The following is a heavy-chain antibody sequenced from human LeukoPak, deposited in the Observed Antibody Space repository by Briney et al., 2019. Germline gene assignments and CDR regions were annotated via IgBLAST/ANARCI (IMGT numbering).Heavy chain of an antibody. CDR1: GDSVSINSAA. Sequence: SQTPSLTCAISGDSVSINSAAWNWIRQSPSRGLEWLGRTYYGSKWYNDYAVSVKSRITINPDTSKNQFSLQLNSVTPEDTAVYYCARWIHGDNYFDYWGQGTLVTVSS. D-gene: IGHD5-18*01. CDR3: ARWIHGDNYFDY. CDR2: TYYGSKWYN. J-gene: IGHJ4*02. V-gene: IGHV6-1*01.